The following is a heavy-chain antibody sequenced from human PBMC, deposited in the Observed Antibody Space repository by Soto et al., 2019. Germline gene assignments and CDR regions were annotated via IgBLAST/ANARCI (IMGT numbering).Heavy chain of an antibody. J-gene: IGHJ6*02. CDR2: ISDGGERT. CDR1: GFTFSDYV. V-gene: IGHV3-23*01. D-gene: IGHD3-3*01. CDR3: ARDRSTDFGLDV. Sequence: EVQLLESGGDLVQPGGSLRLSCVASGFTFSDYVMSWVRQVPGKGLEWVSSISDGGERTDYRDSVRGRFTISRDNARFTLHLQMNSPRVDDTAIYFCARDRSTDFGLDVWGQGTTVTVSS.